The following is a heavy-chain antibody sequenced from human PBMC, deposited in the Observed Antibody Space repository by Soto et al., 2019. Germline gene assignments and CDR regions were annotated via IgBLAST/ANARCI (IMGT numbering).Heavy chain of an antibody. J-gene: IGHJ3*02. CDR1: GFTFSSYA. CDR3: AKAPSTIVNTGDAFDI. V-gene: IGHV3-23*01. CDR2: ISASGDNT. Sequence: PGGALRLSCAASGFTFSSYAMNWVRQDPGKGLEWVSSISASGDNTCYADSLKGRFTISRDNSKNTLHLQMNSLTTEDTAVYYCAKAPSTIVNTGDAFDIWGQGTMVT. D-gene: IGHD4-4*01.